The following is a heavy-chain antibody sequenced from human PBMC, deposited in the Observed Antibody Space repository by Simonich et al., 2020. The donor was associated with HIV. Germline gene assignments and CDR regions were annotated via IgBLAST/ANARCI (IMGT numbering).Heavy chain of an antibody. CDR1: GGSISSDCYY. CDR3: ARVGIRMYAFDI. J-gene: IGHJ3*02. Sequence: QVQLQESGPGLVKPSQTLSLTCTVSGGSISSDCYYWSWIRQHPGKGLEWIGYIYYSGNTYDNQPLKCRVTISVDTSKKQFSLKLSSVTAADTAVYYCARVGIRMYAFDIWGQGTMVTVSS. D-gene: IGHD1-20*01. CDR2: IYYSGNT. V-gene: IGHV4-31*03.